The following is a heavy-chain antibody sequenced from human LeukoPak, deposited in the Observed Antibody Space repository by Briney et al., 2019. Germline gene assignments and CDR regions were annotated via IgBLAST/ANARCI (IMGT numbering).Heavy chain of an antibody. CDR3: AKDRSRIAARGCLGY. D-gene: IGHD6-6*01. V-gene: IGHV3-23*01. CDR2: ISGSGGST. Sequence: PGGSLRLSCAASGFTFSSYAMSWVRQAPGKGLEWASAISGSGGSTYYADSVKGRFTISRDNSKNTLYLQMNSLRAEDTAVYYCAKDRSRIAARGCLGYWGQGTLVTVSS. J-gene: IGHJ4*02. CDR1: GFTFSSYA.